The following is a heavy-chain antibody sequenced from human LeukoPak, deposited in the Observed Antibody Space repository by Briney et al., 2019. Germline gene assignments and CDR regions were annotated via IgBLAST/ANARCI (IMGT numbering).Heavy chain of an antibody. J-gene: IGHJ5*02. V-gene: IGHV4-34*01. D-gene: IGHD3-22*01. Sequence: TSETLSLTCAVYGGSFSGYYWSWIRQPPGKGLEWIGEINHSGSTNYNPSLKSRVTISVDTSKNQFSLKLCSVTAADTAVYYCARGQDSSGYYYSINWFDPWGQGTLVTVSS. CDR3: ARGQDSSGYYYSINWFDP. CDR1: GGSFSGYY. CDR2: INHSGST.